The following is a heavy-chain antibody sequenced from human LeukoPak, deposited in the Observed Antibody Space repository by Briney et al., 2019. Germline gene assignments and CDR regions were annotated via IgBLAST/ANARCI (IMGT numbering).Heavy chain of an antibody. CDR2: IYGGGST. D-gene: IGHD3-3*01. V-gene: IGHV3-66*01. CDR3: ARGITIVGVVIHAFDI. CDR1: GFTFSSYA. J-gene: IGHJ3*02. Sequence: PGGSLRLSCAASGFTFSSYAMSWVRQAPGKGLEWVSVIYGGGSTYYADSVKGRFTISRDISKNTLYLQMNSLRAEDTAIYYCARGITIVGVVIHAFDIWGQGTMVTVSS.